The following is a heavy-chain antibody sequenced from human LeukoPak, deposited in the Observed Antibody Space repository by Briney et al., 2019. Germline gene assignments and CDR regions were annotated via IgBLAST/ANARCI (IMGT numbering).Heavy chain of an antibody. CDR3: ARGGLYGYDVFDY. Sequence: GGSLRLSCAASGFTFSSYEMNWVRQAPGKGLEWVSYISGSGRTMSYADSVKGRFTISRDNAKNSLYLQMNSLRVEDTAVYHCARGGLYGYDVFDYWGQGTLVTVSS. CDR1: GFTFSSYE. D-gene: IGHD5-12*01. V-gene: IGHV3-48*03. CDR2: ISGSGRTM. J-gene: IGHJ4*02.